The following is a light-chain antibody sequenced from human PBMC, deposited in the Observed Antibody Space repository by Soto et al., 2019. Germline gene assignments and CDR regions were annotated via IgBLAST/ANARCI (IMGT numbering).Light chain of an antibody. CDR2: DVT. V-gene: IGLV2-14*01. Sequence: QSALTQPASVSGSPGQSITISCTGTSSDVGAYNYVSWYQQHPGKAPKLMIYDVTNRPSGVSSRFSGSKSGNTASLTISGLQAEDVADYYCSSYTRSTTLVVFGGGTKLTVL. CDR3: SSYTRSTTLVV. J-gene: IGLJ2*01. CDR1: SSDVGAYNY.